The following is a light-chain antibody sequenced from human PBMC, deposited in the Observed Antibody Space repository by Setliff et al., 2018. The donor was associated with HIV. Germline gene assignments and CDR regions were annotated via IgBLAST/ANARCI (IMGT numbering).Light chain of an antibody. V-gene: IGLV2-8*01. CDR3: SAYAGSNNYGV. Sequence: QSALTQPPSASGSPGQSVTISCTGASIDIGNYNYVSWYQHHPGNAPKLIIYQVTKRPSGVPDRFSGSKSANTASLTVSGLQAEDEADYYCSAYAGSNNYGVFGTGTKVTVL. J-gene: IGLJ1*01. CDR1: SIDIGNYNY. CDR2: QVT.